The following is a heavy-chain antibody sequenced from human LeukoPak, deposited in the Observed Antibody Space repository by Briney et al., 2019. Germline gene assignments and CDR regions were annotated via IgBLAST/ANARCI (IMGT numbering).Heavy chain of an antibody. CDR3: AKGQEDIVVVVAVNFDY. Sequence: GGSLRLSCAASGFTFSSYAMSWVRQAPGKGLEWVSAISGSGGSTYYADSVKGRFTISRDNSKNTLYLQMNSLRAEDTAVYYCAKGQEDIVVVVAVNFDYWGQGTLVTVSS. CDR2: ISGSGGST. J-gene: IGHJ4*02. CDR1: GFTFSSYA. V-gene: IGHV3-23*01. D-gene: IGHD2-15*01.